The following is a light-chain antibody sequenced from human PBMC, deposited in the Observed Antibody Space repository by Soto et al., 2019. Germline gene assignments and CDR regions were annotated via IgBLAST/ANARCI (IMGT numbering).Light chain of an antibody. CDR2: DVS. CDR1: SSDVGCYNY. Sequence: QSVLTQPASVSGSPGQSITISCTGTSSDVGCYNYVSWYQQHPGKAPKLMIYDVSNRPSGVSNRFSGSKSGNTASLTISGLQAEDEADYYCSSYTSSSTLFYVFGTGTKVTVL. CDR3: SSYTSSSTLFYV. V-gene: IGLV2-14*01. J-gene: IGLJ1*01.